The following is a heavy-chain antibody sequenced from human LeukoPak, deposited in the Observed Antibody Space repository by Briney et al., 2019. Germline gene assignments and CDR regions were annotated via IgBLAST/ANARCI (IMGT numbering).Heavy chain of an antibody. CDR3: ARKSAGDSSD. CDR1: GGSISSSSYY. V-gene: IGHV4-61*01. CDR2: IYYSGST. D-gene: IGHD3-22*01. Sequence: SETLSLTCTVSGGSISSSSYYWSWIRQPPGKGLEWIGYIYYSGSTNYNPSLKSRVTISVDTSKNQFSLKLSSVTAADTAVYYCARKSAGDSSDWGQGTLVTVSS. J-gene: IGHJ4*02.